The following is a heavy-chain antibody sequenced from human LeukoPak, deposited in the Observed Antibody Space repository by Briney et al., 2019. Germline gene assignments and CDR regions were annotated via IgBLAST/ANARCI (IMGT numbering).Heavy chain of an antibody. V-gene: IGHV3-23*01. CDR3: AKGSGGSCHSATDY. J-gene: IGHJ4*02. Sequence: GGSLRLSCAASGFSFSSYAMNWVRQAPGKGLEWVSVICGSSSSTYYVDSVKGRFTISRDNSKNTLYPQMNSLRAEDTAIYYCAKGSGGSCHSATDYWGQGTLVTVSS. CDR1: GFSFSSYA. CDR2: ICGSSSST. D-gene: IGHD2-15*01.